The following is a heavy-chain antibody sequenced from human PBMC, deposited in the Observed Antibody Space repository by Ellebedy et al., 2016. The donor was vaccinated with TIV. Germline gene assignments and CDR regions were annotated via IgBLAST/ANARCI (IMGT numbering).Heavy chain of an antibody. CDR1: GFTFSSYW. CDR3: ARSRQEGATPPVDY. J-gene: IGHJ4*02. CDR2: INSDGSSI. D-gene: IGHD1-26*01. V-gene: IGHV3-74*01. Sequence: GESLKISCAASGFTFSSYWMHWVRQAPGKGLVWVSRINSDGSSIYADSVKGRFTISRDNAKNTLYLQMDSLRAEDTAVYYCARSRQEGATPPVDYWGQGALVTVSS.